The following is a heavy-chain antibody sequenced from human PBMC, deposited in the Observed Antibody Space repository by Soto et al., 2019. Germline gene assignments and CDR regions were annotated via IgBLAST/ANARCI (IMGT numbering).Heavy chain of an antibody. Sequence: QVQLVESGGGVVQPGRSLRLSCAASGFTFNNYGMHWVRQAPGKGLEWLAVIWNDGSNNYYANSVKGRFTISRDNSKNTLYLQMSSLRAEDTAVYYCAXRQIPPPTRGAANARGGMDVWGQGTTVTVSS. CDR3: AXRQIPPPTRGAANARGGMDV. D-gene: IGHD6-13*01. V-gene: IGHV3-33*01. CDR2: IWNDGSNN. J-gene: IGHJ6*02. CDR1: GFTFNNYG.